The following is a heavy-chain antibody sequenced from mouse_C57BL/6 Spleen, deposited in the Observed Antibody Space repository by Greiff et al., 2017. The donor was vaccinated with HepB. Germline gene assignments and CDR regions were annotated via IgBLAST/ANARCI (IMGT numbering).Heavy chain of an antibody. J-gene: IGHJ1*03. CDR1: GFSLTSYG. Sequence: QVQLQQSGPGLVLPSQSLSITCTVSGFSLTSYGVHWVRQSPGKGLEWLGVIWSGGSTDYNAAFISRLSISKDNSKSQVFFKMNSLQADDTAIYYCANYGNYEGLYFDVWGTGTTVTVSS. D-gene: IGHD2-1*01. CDR2: IWSGGST. CDR3: ANYGNYEGLYFDV. V-gene: IGHV2-2*01.